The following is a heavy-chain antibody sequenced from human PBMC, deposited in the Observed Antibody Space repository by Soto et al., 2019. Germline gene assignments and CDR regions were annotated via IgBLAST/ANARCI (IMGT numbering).Heavy chain of an antibody. D-gene: IGHD3-10*01. J-gene: IGHJ6*02. V-gene: IGHV1-8*01. CDR3: ARSHPTSYYYGSGSPAHYYYYYYGMDV. CDR1: GYTVTSYD. Sequence: ASVKVSCKASGYTVTSYDINWVRQATGQGLEWMGWMNPNSGNTGYAQKFQGRVTMTRNTSISTAYMELSSLRSEDTAVYYCARSHPTSYYYGSGSPAHYYYYYYGMDVWGQGTTVTVSS. CDR2: MNPNSGNT.